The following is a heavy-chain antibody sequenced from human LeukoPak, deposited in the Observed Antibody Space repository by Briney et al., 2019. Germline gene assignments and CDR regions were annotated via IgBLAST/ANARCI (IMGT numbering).Heavy chain of an antibody. CDR3: ARAVVTLSIAASTNWFDP. Sequence: SETLSLTCTVSGYSISSGYYWGWIRQPPGKGLEWIGSIYHSGSTYYNPSLKSRVTISVDTSKNQFSLKLSSVTAADTAVYYCARAVVTLSIAASTNWFDPWGQGTLVTVSS. V-gene: IGHV4-38-2*02. CDR1: GYSISSGYY. D-gene: IGHD4-23*01. J-gene: IGHJ5*02. CDR2: IYHSGST.